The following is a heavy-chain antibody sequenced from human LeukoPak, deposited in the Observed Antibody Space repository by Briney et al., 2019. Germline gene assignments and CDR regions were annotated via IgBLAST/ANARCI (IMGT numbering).Heavy chain of an antibody. CDR1: GGSISSYY. V-gene: IGHV4-34*01. J-gene: IGHJ5*02. Sequence: SETLSLTCTVSGGSISSYYWSWIRQPPGKGLEWVGEINHSGSTNYNPSLKSRVTISVDTSKNQFSLKLSSVTAADTAVYYCAREVAAAGFDPWGQGTLVTVSS. CDR2: INHSGST. D-gene: IGHD6-13*01. CDR3: AREVAAAGFDP.